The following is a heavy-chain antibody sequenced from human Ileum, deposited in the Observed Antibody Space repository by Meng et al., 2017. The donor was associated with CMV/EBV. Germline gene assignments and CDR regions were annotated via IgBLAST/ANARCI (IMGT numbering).Heavy chain of an antibody. CDR3: AKDALFSIFGVVTDWYFDL. CDR2: ISGSGGSS. Sequence: FNRYDMSWVRQAPGKGLEWVTAISGSGGSSNYADAVKGRFTISRDNSNNTLFLQMNSLRAEDTAVYYCAKDALFSIFGVVTDWYFDLWGRGTLVTVSS. V-gene: IGHV3-23*01. D-gene: IGHD3-3*01. CDR1: FNRYD. J-gene: IGHJ2*01.